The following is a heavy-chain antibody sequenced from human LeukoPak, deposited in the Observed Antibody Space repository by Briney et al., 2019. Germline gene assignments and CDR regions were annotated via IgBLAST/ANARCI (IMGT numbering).Heavy chain of an antibody. CDR3: AREGSSGWFFDY. CDR2: ISWNSGSI. J-gene: IGHJ4*02. V-gene: IGHV3-9*01. CDR1: GFTFDDYA. Sequence: PGRSLRLSCAASGFTFDDYAMHWVRQAPGKGLEWVSGISWNSGSIGYADSVKGRFTISRDNAKNSLYLQMNSLRVEDTAVYYCAREGSSGWFFDYWGQGTLVTVSS. D-gene: IGHD6-19*01.